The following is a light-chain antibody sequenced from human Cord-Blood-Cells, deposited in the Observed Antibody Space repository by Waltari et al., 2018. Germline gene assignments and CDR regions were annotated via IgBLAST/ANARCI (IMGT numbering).Light chain of an antibody. CDR1: QGVSSN. Sequence: EIVISQPPATLSVSPGQRATLSCRASQGVSSNLACYQQKTGQAPSLLIYGASTSATGIPARFSGSESGTEFTFTSSSLESGDFAVYYCQKYNNGPRTFGQGTKVEIK. CDR3: QKYNNGPRT. V-gene: IGKV3-15*01. J-gene: IGKJ1*01. CDR2: GAS.